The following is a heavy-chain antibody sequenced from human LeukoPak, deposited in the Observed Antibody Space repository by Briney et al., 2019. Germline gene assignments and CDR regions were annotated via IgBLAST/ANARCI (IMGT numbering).Heavy chain of an antibody. CDR1: GFTFSTYW. Sequence: GGSLRLSCAASGFTFSTYWMSWVRQAPGKGLQWVANMKQDGSEKDYVDSVKGRFTISRDNAKNSLYLQMNSLRAEDTAVYYCASEGGFVRTVHGTSSLGELNSDFDYWGQGTLVTVSS. CDR3: ASEGGFVRTVHGTSSLGELNSDFDY. CDR2: MKQDGSEK. V-gene: IGHV3-7*01. J-gene: IGHJ4*02. D-gene: IGHD1-1*01.